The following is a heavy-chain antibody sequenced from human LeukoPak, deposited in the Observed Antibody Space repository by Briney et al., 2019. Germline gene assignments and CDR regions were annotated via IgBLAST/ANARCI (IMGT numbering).Heavy chain of an antibody. CDR3: ARDIVVVPAASRPDY. CDR2: IHPTVGDT. Sequence: ASVKVSCKASGYTFTSYYLHWVRQAPGQGLEWMGIIHPTVGDTTYAQKFQGRVTMTRDMSTGTVYMDLSSLRSEDTAVYYCARDIVVVPAASRPDYWGQGTLVTVSS. V-gene: IGHV1-46*01. J-gene: IGHJ4*02. D-gene: IGHD2-2*01. CDR1: GYTFTSYY.